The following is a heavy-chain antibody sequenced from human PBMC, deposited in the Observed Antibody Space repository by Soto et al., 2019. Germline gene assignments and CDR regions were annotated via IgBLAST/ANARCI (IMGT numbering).Heavy chain of an antibody. CDR3: ANEGRAAAGTTYYGMAV. CDR2: ISYDGSNK. J-gene: IGHJ6*04. V-gene: IGHV3-30*18. CDR1: GFTFSSYG. Sequence: QVQLVESGGGVVQPGRSLRLSCAASGFTFSSYGMHWVRQAPGKGLEWVAVISYDGSNKYYADSVKGRFTISRDNSKNTLYRQMTSLRAEDTAVYYCANEGRAAAGTTYYGMAVWGKGTTVTVSS. D-gene: IGHD6-13*01.